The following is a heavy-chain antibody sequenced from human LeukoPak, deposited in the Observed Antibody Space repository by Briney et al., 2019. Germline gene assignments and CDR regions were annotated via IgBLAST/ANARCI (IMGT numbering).Heavy chain of an antibody. V-gene: IGHV4-34*01. CDR3: ARVPHCSGGSCYGYFDL. D-gene: IGHD2-15*01. CDR2: INHSGGT. J-gene: IGHJ2*01. CDR1: GGSFSGYY. Sequence: PSETLSLTCAVYGGSFSGYYWSWIRQPPGKGLEWIGEINHSGGTNYNPSLKSRVTISVDTSKNQFSLKLSSVTAADTAVYYCARVPHCSGGSCYGYFDLWGRGTLVTVSS.